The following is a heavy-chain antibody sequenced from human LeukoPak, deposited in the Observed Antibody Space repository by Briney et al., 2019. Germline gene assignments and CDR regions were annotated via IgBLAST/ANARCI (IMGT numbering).Heavy chain of an antibody. CDR3: AKDDSSGYYNWFDP. D-gene: IGHD3-22*01. CDR2: ISGSGGST. J-gene: IGHJ5*02. CDR1: GFTFSSYA. Sequence: QTGGSLRLSCAASGFTFSSYAMSWVRQAPGKGLEWVSAISGSGGSTYYADSVKGRFTISRDNSKNTPYLQMNSLRAEDTAVYYCAKDDSSGYYNWFDPWGQGTLVTVSS. V-gene: IGHV3-23*01.